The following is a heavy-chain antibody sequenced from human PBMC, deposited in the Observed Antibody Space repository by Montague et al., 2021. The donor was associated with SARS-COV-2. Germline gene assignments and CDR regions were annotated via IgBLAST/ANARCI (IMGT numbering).Heavy chain of an antibody. CDR3: AREAMTGDAFDI. CDR1: GASVGGSD. V-gene: IGHV4-59*02. J-gene: IGHJ3*02. CDR2: FFIVGST. Sequence: SETLSLTCTVSGASVGGSDWGWIRQPPGKGLEWIGYFFIVGSTDYNPSLKSRATISKDTSKNQFSLKVRSVTAADTDVDYCAREAMTGDAFDIWGQGTMVTVSS.